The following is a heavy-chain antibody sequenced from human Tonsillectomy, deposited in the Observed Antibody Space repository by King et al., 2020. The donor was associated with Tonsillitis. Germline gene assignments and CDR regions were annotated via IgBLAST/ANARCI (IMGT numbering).Heavy chain of an antibody. Sequence: VQLVQSGGGLVQPGGSLRLSCAASGFTFSRYWMSWVRQAPGKGREWVANIKQDVSEKYYVDSVKGRFTLSRDNAKNSLYLQMNSLRAEDTAVYYCAREDSGYDSSFDYWGQGTLVTVSS. D-gene: IGHD5-12*01. CDR2: IKQDVSEK. CDR3: AREDSGYDSSFDY. J-gene: IGHJ4*02. V-gene: IGHV3-7*03. CDR1: GFTFSRYW.